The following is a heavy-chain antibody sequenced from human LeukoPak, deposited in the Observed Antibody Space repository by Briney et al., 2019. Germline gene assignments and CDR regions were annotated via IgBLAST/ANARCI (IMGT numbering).Heavy chain of an antibody. Sequence: GGPLRLSCVASGFTFSSLDMHWVRQAPGKRLEYVSAISSDGAKTYYANSVKGRFTISRDNSKNTLYLQMGSLRAEDMAVYYCARFIGGYYPYWGQGTLVTVSS. CDR1: GFTFSSLD. CDR2: ISSDGAKT. CDR3: ARFIGGYYPY. V-gene: IGHV3-64*01. J-gene: IGHJ4*02. D-gene: IGHD3-3*01.